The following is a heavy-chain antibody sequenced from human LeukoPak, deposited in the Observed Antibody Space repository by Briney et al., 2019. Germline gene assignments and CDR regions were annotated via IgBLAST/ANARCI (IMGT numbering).Heavy chain of an antibody. CDR1: GFTFSSYS. J-gene: IGHJ4*02. V-gene: IGHV3-21*01. Sequence: PGGSLRLSCAASGFTFSSYSMNWVRQAPGKGLEWVSSISSSSSYIYYADSVKGRFTISRDNAKNSLYLQMNSLRAEDTAVYYCAREREVGTAMVWAEPFDYWGQGTLVTVSS. CDR2: ISSSSSYI. D-gene: IGHD5-18*01. CDR3: AREREVGTAMVWAEPFDY.